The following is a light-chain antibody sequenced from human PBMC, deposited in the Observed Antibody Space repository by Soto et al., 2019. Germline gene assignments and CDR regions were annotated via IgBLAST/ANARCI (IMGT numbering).Light chain of an antibody. J-gene: IGLJ2*01. CDR1: SSNIGRNT. Sequence: QSVLTQPPSASGTPGQRVTISCSGSSSNIGRNTVNWYQQLPGTAPQLLIYEDTQRPSGVPDRFSASKYGTSASLAISGLQADDEALYHCAVWDDILNRPVFGGGTKLTVL. CDR3: AVWDDILNRPV. V-gene: IGLV1-44*01. CDR2: EDT.